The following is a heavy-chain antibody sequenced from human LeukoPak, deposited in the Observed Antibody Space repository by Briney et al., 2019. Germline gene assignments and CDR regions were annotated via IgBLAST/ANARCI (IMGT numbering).Heavy chain of an antibody. CDR3: ARSPYSNLDFDY. Sequence: SVKVSCKASGYTFTSYDINWVRQATGQGLEWMGWMNPNSGNTGYAQKFQGRVTMTRNTSISTAYMELSSLRSEDTAVYYCARSPYSNLDFDYWGQGTLVTVSS. V-gene: IGHV1-8*01. CDR2: MNPNSGNT. D-gene: IGHD4-11*01. CDR1: GYTFTSYD. J-gene: IGHJ4*02.